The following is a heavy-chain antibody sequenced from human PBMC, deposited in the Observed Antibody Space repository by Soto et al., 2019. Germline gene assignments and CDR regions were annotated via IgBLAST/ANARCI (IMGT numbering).Heavy chain of an antibody. CDR1: GFTFSSYS. D-gene: IGHD1-1*01. J-gene: IGHJ4*02. Sequence: GGSLRLSCAASGFTFSSYSMNWVRQAPGKGLEWVSSISSSSSYIYYADSVRGRFTISRDNAKNSLYLQMNSLRAEDTAVYYCDRDLSVQGFDYWGQGTLVTVSS. CDR2: ISSSSSYI. CDR3: DRDLSVQGFDY. V-gene: IGHV3-21*01.